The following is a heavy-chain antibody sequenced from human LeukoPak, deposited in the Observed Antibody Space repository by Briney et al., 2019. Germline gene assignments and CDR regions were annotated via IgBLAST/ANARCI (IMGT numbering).Heavy chain of an antibody. Sequence: PSETLSLTCTVSGGSISSSSYYWGWIRQPPGKGLEWIGSIYYSGSTYYNPSLKSRVTISVDTSKNQFSLKLSSVTAADTAVYYCARTGLRFLEWLLTSWFDPWGQGTLVTVSS. CDR3: ARTGLRFLEWLLTSWFDP. J-gene: IGHJ5*02. D-gene: IGHD3-3*01. V-gene: IGHV4-39*01. CDR1: GGSISSSSYY. CDR2: IYYSGST.